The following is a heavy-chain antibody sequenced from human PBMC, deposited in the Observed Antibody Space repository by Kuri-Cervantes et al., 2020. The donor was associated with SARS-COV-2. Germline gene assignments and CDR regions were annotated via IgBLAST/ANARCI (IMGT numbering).Heavy chain of an antibody. Sequence: GSLRLSCTVSGGSISSYYWSWIRQPPGKGLEWIGYIYYSGSTNYNPSLKSRVTISVDTSKNQFSLKLSSVTAADTAVYYCARLSRIFGVVIAQKSGFDYWGQGTLVTVSS. D-gene: IGHD3-3*01. CDR1: GGSISSYY. CDR3: ARLSRIFGVVIAQKSGFDY. J-gene: IGHJ4*02. V-gene: IGHV4-59*12. CDR2: IYYSGST.